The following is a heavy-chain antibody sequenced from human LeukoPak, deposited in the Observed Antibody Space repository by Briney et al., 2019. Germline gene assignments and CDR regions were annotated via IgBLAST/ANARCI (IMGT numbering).Heavy chain of an antibody. CDR1: GGTFSSYA. Sequence: GASVKVSCKASGGTFSSYAISWVRQAPGQGLEWMGGIIPNFGTANYAQKFQGRVTITTDESTSTAYMELSSLRSEDTAVYYCARGQSHYYYDSSGYYYPFAFDIWGQGTMVTVSS. D-gene: IGHD3-22*01. CDR3: ARGQSHYYYDSSGYYYPFAFDI. J-gene: IGHJ3*02. CDR2: IIPNFGTA. V-gene: IGHV1-69*05.